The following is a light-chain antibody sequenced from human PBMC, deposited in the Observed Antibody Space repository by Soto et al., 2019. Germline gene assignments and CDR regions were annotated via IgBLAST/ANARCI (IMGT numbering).Light chain of an antibody. V-gene: IGKV3-20*01. CDR3: QQYGSSPRT. CDR2: GAS. J-gene: IGKJ1*01. CDR1: QSVSSSY. Sequence: EIVLTQSPGTLSLSPGERATLSCRASQSVSSSYLAWYQQKPGQAPRLLIYGASSRATGIPDRFSGSRSGTDFTLTISRLEPDDFAVYYCQQYGSSPRTFGQGTKVEIK.